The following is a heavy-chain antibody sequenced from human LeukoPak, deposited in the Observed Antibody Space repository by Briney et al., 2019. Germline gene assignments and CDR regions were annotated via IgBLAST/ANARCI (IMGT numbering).Heavy chain of an antibody. Sequence: PGGSLRLSCAASGFTFSSCGMHWVRQAPGKGLEWVAVISYDGSNKYYADSVKGRFTISRDNSKNTLYLQMNSLRAEDTAVYYCARDYYGSGRDTAYWGQGTLVTVSS. J-gene: IGHJ4*02. V-gene: IGHV3-30*03. D-gene: IGHD3-10*01. CDR1: GFTFSSCG. CDR3: ARDYYGSGRDTAY. CDR2: ISYDGSNK.